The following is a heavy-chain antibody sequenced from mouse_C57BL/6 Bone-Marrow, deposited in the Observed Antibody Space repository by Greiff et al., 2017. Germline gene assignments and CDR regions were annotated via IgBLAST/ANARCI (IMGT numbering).Heavy chain of an antibody. CDR2: IRSKSNNYAT. J-gene: IGHJ1*03. CDR3: GLYDYDEYFDV. D-gene: IGHD2-4*01. CDR1: GFSFNTYA. V-gene: IGHV10-1*01. Sequence: GGGLVQPKGSLKLSCAASGFSFNTYAMNWVRQAPGKGLEWVARIRSKSNNYATYYADSVKDRFTISRDDSESMLYLQMNNLKTEDTAMYYCGLYDYDEYFDVWGTGTTVTVSS.